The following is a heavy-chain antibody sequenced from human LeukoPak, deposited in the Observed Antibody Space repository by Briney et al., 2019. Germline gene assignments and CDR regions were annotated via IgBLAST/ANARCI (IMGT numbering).Heavy chain of an antibody. Sequence: SETLSLTCTVSGGSISSSSYYWGWIRQPPGKGLEWIGSIYYSGSTYYNPSLKSRVTISVDTSKNQFSLKLSSVTAADTAVYYCASPRLVVADAGALDIWGQGTMVTVSS. V-gene: IGHV4-39*07. J-gene: IGHJ3*02. CDR1: GGSISSSSYY. CDR2: IYYSGST. D-gene: IGHD6-19*01. CDR3: ASPRLVVADAGALDI.